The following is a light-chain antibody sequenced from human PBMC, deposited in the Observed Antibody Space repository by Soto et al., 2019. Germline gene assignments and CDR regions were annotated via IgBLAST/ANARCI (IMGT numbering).Light chain of an antibody. Sequence: EIVLTQSPGTLSLSPGERATLSCRASQSVSSSYLAWYQQKPGQAPRLLIYGASSRATGIPDRFSGSGSGTDFTLTISSLETEDFAVYYCQHYGSALFTFGPGNKVDVK. CDR3: QHYGSALFT. V-gene: IGKV3-20*01. J-gene: IGKJ3*01. CDR1: QSVSSSY. CDR2: GAS.